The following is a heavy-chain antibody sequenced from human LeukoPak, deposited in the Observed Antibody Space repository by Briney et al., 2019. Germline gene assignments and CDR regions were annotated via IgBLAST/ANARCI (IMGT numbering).Heavy chain of an antibody. CDR1: GGSISSGGYS. V-gene: IGHV4-30-2*01. CDR2: IYHSGST. Sequence: PSETLSLTCAVSGGSISSGGYSWSWIRQPPGKGLEWIGYIYHSGSTYYNPSLKSRVTISVDGSKNQFSLKLSSVTAADTAVYYCARVGAGAYSPEYYFDYWGQGTLVTVSS. D-gene: IGHD1-26*01. CDR3: ARVGAGAYSPEYYFDY. J-gene: IGHJ4*02.